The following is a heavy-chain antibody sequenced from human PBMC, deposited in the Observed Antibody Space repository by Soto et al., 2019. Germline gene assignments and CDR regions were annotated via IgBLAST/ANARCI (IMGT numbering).Heavy chain of an antibody. J-gene: IGHJ6*02. V-gene: IGHV4-30-2*01. D-gene: IGHD3-16*01. CDR2: IYHSGST. Sequence: QLQLQESGSGLVKPSQTLSLTCAVSGGSISSGGYSWSWIRQPPGKGLEWIGYIYHSGSTYYNPSLKSRVTISVDRSKNQFSLKLSSVTAADTAVYYCARVPFGDAAGTRGMAVWGQGTTVTVSS. CDR3: ARVPFGDAAGTRGMAV. CDR1: GGSISSGGYS.